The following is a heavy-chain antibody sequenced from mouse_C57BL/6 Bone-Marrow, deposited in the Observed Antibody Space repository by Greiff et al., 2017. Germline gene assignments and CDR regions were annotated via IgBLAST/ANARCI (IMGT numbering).Heavy chain of an antibody. J-gene: IGHJ2*01. D-gene: IGHD4-1*01. CDR2: IDPSDSYT. CDR3: ARDWDKNFDN. Sequence: QVQLQQPGAELVMPGASVKLSCKASGYTFTSYWMHWVKQRPGQGLEWIGEIDPSDSYTNYNQKFKGKSTLTVDKSSTTAYMQLSSLTSEDSAVYYCARDWDKNFDNGGQGNTLTVTA. V-gene: IGHV1-69*01. CDR1: GYTFTSYW.